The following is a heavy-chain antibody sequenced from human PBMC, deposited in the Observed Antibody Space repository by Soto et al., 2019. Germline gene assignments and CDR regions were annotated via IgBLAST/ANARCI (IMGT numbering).Heavy chain of an antibody. D-gene: IGHD2-2*01. J-gene: IGHJ4*02. CDR2: IIPILGIA. CDR1: GGTFSSYT. V-gene: IGHV1-69*02. Sequence: ASVKVSCKASGGTFSSYTISWVRQAPGQGLEWMGRIIPILGIANYAQKFQGRVTITADKSTSTAYMELSSLRSEDTAVYYCARSPGRGVVVPAATSYFDYWGQGTLVTAPQ. CDR3: ARSPGRGVVVPAATSYFDY.